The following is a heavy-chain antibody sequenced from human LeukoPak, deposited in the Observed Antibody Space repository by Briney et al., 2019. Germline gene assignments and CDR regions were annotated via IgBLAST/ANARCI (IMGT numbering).Heavy chain of an antibody. CDR2: INPNSGGT. J-gene: IGHJ4*02. D-gene: IGHD2-2*01. CDR1: GYTFTGYY. CDR3: AREYANNVVVPAAIYS. V-gene: IGHV1-2*02. Sequence: ASVKVSCKASGYTFTGYYIHWVRQAPGQGLEWMGWINPNSGGTNYAQKFQGRVTMTRDTSISTAYMELSRLRSDDTAVYYCAREYANNVVVPAAIYSWGQGTLVTVSS.